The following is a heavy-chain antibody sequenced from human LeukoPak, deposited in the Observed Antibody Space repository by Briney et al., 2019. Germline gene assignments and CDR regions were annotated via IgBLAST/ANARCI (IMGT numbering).Heavy chain of an antibody. CDR3: ARTNLPDTLGAFDI. V-gene: IGHV4-4*07. J-gene: IGHJ3*02. CDR2: ISASGNT. CDR1: GGPFSSYY. D-gene: IGHD2-2*01. Sequence: PSETLSLTCTVSGGPFSSYYWSWIRQPAGKGLEWIGRISASGNTNYNPSLKSRVTMSLDTSKNQFSLKLSSVTAADTAVYYCARTNLPDTLGAFDIWGQGTKATVSS.